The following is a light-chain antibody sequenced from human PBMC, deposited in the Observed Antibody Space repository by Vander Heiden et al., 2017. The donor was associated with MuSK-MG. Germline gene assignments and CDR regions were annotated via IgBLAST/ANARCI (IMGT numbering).Light chain of an antibody. V-gene: IGKV1-5*01. Sequence: DIQMTQSPSTLSASVGDRVTITCRASQSSSSWLAWYQQTPGRAPKLLIYDSSSLESGVPSRFSGSGSGTEFSLPISSLQPDDFATQYCQKENSFSRTFGQGTKVEIK. J-gene: IGKJ1*01. CDR1: QSSSSW. CDR3: QKENSFSRT. CDR2: DSS.